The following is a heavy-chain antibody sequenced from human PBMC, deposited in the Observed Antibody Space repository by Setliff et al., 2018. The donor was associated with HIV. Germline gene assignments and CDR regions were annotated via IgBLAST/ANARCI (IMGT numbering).Heavy chain of an antibody. CDR1: GDSVSSASYY. D-gene: IGHD4-17*01. CDR3: ARDQRAWTTVTTDY. CDR2: IYTSGST. Sequence: SETLSLTCTVSGDSVSSASYYWSWIRQPAGKGLEWIGRIYTSGSTNYNPSLKSRVTMSVDTSKNQFSLKLTSVTAADTAVYYCARDQRAWTTVTTDYWGQGTLVTVSS. J-gene: IGHJ4*02. V-gene: IGHV4-61*02.